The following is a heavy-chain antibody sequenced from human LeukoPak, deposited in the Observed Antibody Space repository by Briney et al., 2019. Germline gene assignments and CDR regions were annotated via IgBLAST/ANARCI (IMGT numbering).Heavy chain of an antibody. Sequence: PSETLSLTCTVSGGSISDYYWSWVRQLPGKGLEWIGYIYYSGNTNYNPSLKSRVAISVDTSKNQFSLRLSSVTAADTAVYLCARVSCTTTSCPGWFDPWGQGTLVTVSS. V-gene: IGHV4-59*01. CDR1: GGSISDYY. J-gene: IGHJ5*02. D-gene: IGHD2-2*01. CDR2: IYYSGNT. CDR3: ARVSCTTTSCPGWFDP.